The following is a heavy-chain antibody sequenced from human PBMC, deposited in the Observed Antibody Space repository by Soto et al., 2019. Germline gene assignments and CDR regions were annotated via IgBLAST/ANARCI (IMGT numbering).Heavy chain of an antibody. CDR2: IYWDDDK. J-gene: IGHJ5*02. D-gene: IGHD1-1*01. CDR3: ACRRPDGHDGWFDP. CDR1: GFSLSTSGVG. V-gene: IGHV2-5*02. Sequence: KESGPTLVRPTQTLTLTCTFSGFSLSTSGVGVGWIRQPPGNALEWLGLIYWDDDKRYSPSLKSRLTITKDTSKNQVVLTMTNMDPVDTATYYCACRRPDGHDGWFDPWGQGTLVTVSS.